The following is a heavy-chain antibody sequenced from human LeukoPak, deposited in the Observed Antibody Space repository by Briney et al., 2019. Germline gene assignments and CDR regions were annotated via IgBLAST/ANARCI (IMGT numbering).Heavy chain of an antibody. CDR3: ARDESAMGNSILDY. CDR2: IIPILGIA. J-gene: IGHJ4*02. CDR1: GGTFSSYA. D-gene: IGHD4-23*01. V-gene: IGHV1-69*04. Sequence: SVKVSCKASGGTFSSYAISWVRQAPGQGLEWMGRIIPILGIANYAQKFQGRVTITADESTSTAYMELSSLRSEDTAVYYCARDESAMGNSILDYWGQGTLVTVSS.